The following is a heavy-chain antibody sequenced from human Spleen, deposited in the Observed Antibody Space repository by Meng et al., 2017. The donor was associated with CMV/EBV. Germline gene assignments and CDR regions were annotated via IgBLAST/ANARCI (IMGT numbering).Heavy chain of an antibody. CDR3: AKSTYGSGSYYFDY. D-gene: IGHD3-10*01. CDR1: GFTFSSYA. Sequence: ESLKISCAASGFTFSSYAMSWVRQAPGKGLEWVSVIYSGGSSTYYADSVKGRFTISRDNSKNTLYLQMNSLRAEVTAVYYCAKSTYGSGSYYFDYWGQGTLVTVSS. J-gene: IGHJ4*02. V-gene: IGHV3-23*03. CDR2: IYSGGSST.